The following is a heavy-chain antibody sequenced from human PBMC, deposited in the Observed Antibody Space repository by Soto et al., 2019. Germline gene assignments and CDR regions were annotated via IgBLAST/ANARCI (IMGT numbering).Heavy chain of an antibody. CDR2: IIPILGIA. V-gene: IGHV1-69*02. J-gene: IGHJ6*03. CDR3: ARGICSSTSCYEHDYYYYYYMDV. CDR1: GGTFSSYT. D-gene: IGHD2-2*01. Sequence: QVQLVQSGAEVKKPGSSVKVSCKASGGTFSSYTISWVRQAPGQGLEWMRRIIPILGIANYAQKFQGRVTITADKSTSTAYMELSSLRSEDTAVYYCARGICSSTSCYEHDYYYYYYMDVWGKGTTVTVSS.